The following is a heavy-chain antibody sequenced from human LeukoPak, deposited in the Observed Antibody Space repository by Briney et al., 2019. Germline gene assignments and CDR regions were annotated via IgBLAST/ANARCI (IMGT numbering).Heavy chain of an antibody. CDR1: GGSISSYY. CDR2: IYTSGST. J-gene: IGHJ4*01. CDR3: ARESSGRGYYDSSGYYGFFDY. Sequence: SETLSLTCTVSGGSISSYYWSWIRQPAGKGLEWIGRIYTSGSTNYNPSLKSRVTMSVDTSKNQFSLKLSSVTAADTAVYYCARESSGRGYYDSSGYYGFFDYWGQEPWSPSPQ. V-gene: IGHV4-4*07. D-gene: IGHD3-22*01.